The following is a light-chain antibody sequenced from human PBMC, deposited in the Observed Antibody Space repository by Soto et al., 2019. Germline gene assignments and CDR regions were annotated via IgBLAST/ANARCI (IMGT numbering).Light chain of an antibody. Sequence: DIQMTQSPYSLSTSVGDRVTITCRTSQSVSTYLNWYQQRPGKAPKLLIYGASSLQSGVPSRFSGSGSGTHFTLTISSLQPEDFATYYCQQSYSTLITFGQGTRLEIK. V-gene: IGKV1-39*01. CDR1: QSVSTY. J-gene: IGKJ5*01. CDR2: GAS. CDR3: QQSYSTLIT.